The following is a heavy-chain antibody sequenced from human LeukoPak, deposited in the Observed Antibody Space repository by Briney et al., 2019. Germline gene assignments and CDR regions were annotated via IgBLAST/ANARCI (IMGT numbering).Heavy chain of an antibody. CDR1: GFTFSSYW. CDR3: ARDPDLAAANYFDY. CDR2: ISSSSSYI. V-gene: IGHV3-21*01. J-gene: IGHJ4*02. Sequence: GGSLRLSCAASGFTFSSYWMSWVRQAPGKGLEWVSSISSSSSYIYYADSVKGRFTISRDNAKNSLYLQMNSLRAEDTAVYYCARDPDLAAANYFDYWGQGTLVTVSS. D-gene: IGHD6-13*01.